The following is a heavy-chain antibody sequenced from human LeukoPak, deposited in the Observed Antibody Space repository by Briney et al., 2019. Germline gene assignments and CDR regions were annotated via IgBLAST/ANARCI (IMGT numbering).Heavy chain of an antibody. CDR1: GFTVSYNY. Sequence: PGGSLRLSCAASGFTVSYNYMTWVRQAPGKGLEWVSVIYSGGQTYYADSVKGRFTISRDNSKNTVYLHMNSLRAEDTAVYHCARVDSRTAQFDYWGQGTLVTVSS. D-gene: IGHD6-13*01. CDR3: ARVDSRTAQFDY. CDR2: IYSGGQT. J-gene: IGHJ4*02. V-gene: IGHV3-66*01.